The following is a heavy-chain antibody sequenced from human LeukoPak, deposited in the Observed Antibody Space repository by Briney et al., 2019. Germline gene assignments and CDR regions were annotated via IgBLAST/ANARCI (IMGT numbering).Heavy chain of an antibody. CDR1: GGSISSSSYY. CDR2: IYYSGST. V-gene: IGHV4-39*07. D-gene: IGHD6-19*01. J-gene: IGHJ4*02. Sequence: PSETLSLTCTVSGGSISSSSYYWGWIRQPPGKGLEWIGSIYYSGSTYYNPSLKSRVTISVDTSKNQFSLKLSSVTAADTAVYYCAREDLGAVAGPHFDYRGQGTLVTVSS. CDR3: AREDLGAVAGPHFDY.